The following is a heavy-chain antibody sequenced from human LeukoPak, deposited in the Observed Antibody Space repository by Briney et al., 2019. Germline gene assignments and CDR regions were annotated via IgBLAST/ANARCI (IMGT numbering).Heavy chain of an antibody. D-gene: IGHD5-18*01. CDR2: IYYSGSA. J-gene: IGHJ4*02. CDR3: ARIENTYGRKFDY. V-gene: IGHV4-39*01. CDR1: GGSINSGSYY. Sequence: PSETLSLTCNVPGGSINSGSYYWGWIRRTPGKGLEWIGSIYYSGSAYFNPSLKSRVTMSVDTSKNQFSLKLSSVTAADTAVYFCARIENTYGRKFDYWGQGILVTVSS.